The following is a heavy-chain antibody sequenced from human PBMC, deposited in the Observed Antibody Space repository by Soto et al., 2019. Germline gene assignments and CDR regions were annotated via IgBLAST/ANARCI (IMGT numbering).Heavy chain of an antibody. D-gene: IGHD2-15*01. CDR1: GGSISSYY. CDR3: ASLRYLGYCSGGSCFGWFDP. V-gene: IGHV4-59*08. J-gene: IGHJ5*02. Sequence: NPSETLSLTCTVSGGSISSYYWSWIRQAPGKGLEWIGYIYNSGSTNYNPSLKSRVTISVDTSKNQFSLKLSSVTAADTAVYYCASLRYLGYCSGGSCFGWFDPWGQGTPVTVSS. CDR2: IYNSGST.